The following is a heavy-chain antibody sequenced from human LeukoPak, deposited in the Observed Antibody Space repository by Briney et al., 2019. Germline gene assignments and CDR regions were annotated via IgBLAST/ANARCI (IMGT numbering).Heavy chain of an antibody. CDR2: INGGSGTS. D-gene: IGHD4-17*01. V-gene: IGHV3-23*01. CDR1: GFTFNNYA. Sequence: GGSLRLSCAAAGFTFNNYAMTWVRQAPGKGLDWVSLINGGSGTSYYTDSVKGRFTVSRDNSKNTLYLQMNSLRDEDTAVYYCAKGQGYNYGDSIDYWGQGTLVTVSS. J-gene: IGHJ4*02. CDR3: AKGQGYNYGDSIDY.